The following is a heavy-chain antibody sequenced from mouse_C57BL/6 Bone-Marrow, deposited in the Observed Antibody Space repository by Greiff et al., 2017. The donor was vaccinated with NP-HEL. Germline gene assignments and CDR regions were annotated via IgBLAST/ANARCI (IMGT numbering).Heavy chain of an antibody. CDR2: IYPRSGNT. V-gene: IGHV1-81*01. Sequence: QVQLQQSGAELARPGASVKLSCKASGYTFTSYGISWVKQRTGQGLEWIGEIYPRSGNTYYNEKFKGKATLTADKSSSTAYMELRSLTSEDSAVYFCARGGYDDGGFAYWGQGTLVTVSA. D-gene: IGHD2-2*01. CDR1: GYTFTSYG. CDR3: ARGGYDDGGFAY. J-gene: IGHJ3*01.